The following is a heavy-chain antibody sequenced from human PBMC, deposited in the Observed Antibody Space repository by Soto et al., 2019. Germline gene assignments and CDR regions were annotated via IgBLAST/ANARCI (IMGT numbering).Heavy chain of an antibody. CDR3: ARASKVERITMIVVVPPGAFDI. CDR2: ISAYNGNT. V-gene: IGHV1-18*01. J-gene: IGHJ3*02. CDR1: GYTFTSYG. Sequence: GASVKVSCKASGYTFTSYGISWVRQAPGQGLEWMGWISAYNGNTNYAQKLQGRVTMTTDTSTSTAYMELRSLRSDDTAVYYCARASKVERITMIVVVPPGAFDIWGQGTMVTVSS. D-gene: IGHD3-22*01.